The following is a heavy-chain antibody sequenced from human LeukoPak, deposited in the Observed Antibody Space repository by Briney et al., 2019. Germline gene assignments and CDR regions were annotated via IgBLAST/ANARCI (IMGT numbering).Heavy chain of an antibody. Sequence: GGSLRLSCAASGFSFSSFAMSWVRQAPGKGLEWVSVISGLGDSTNYAESVKGRFTISRDNSKNTVYLLMSSPRGEDTAVYYCAKGPAKYSGYDYFEYWGQGTLVTVSS. CDR1: GFSFSSFA. CDR3: AKGPAKYSGYDYFEY. D-gene: IGHD5-12*01. J-gene: IGHJ4*02. CDR2: ISGLGDST. V-gene: IGHV3-23*01.